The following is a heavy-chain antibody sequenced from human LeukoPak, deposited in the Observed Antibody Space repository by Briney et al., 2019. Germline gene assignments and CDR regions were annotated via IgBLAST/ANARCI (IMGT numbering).Heavy chain of an antibody. CDR1: GYTFTSYG. CDR2: ISAYNGNT. V-gene: IGHV1-18*01. CDR3: ARDRDYDILTGMGAFDI. J-gene: IGHJ3*02. Sequence: ASVKVSCKASGYTFTSYGISWVRQAPGQGLEWMGWISAYNGNTNYAQKLQGRVTMTTDTSTSTAYMELRSLRSDDTAVYYCARDRDYDILTGMGAFDIWGQGTMVTVSS. D-gene: IGHD3-9*01.